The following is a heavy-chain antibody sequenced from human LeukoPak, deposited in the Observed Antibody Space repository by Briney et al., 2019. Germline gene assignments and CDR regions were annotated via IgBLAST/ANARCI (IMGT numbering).Heavy chain of an antibody. J-gene: IGHJ4*02. D-gene: IGHD3-10*01. CDR3: ARDPYGSGSYYNDY. CDR2: ISASGTLT. CDR1: GFSFSTYE. Sequence: GGSLRLSCEASGFSFSTYEMNWVRQAPGKGLEWISYISASGTLTHYADSVEGRFTISRDNAKNSLYLQMNSLRAEDTAVYYCARDPYGSGSYYNDYWGQGTLVTVSS. V-gene: IGHV3-48*03.